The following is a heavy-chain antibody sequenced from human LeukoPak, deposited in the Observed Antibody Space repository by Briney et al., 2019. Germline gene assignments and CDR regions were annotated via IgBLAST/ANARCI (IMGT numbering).Heavy chain of an antibody. J-gene: IGHJ4*02. CDR2: IYYSGST. CDR1: GGSISSSSYY. D-gene: IGHD1-26*01. CDR3: ARTVGATRGMSFDY. V-gene: IGHV4-39*01. Sequence: SETLSLTCTVSGGSISSSSYYWGWIRQPPGKGLEWIGSIYYSGSTYYNPSLKSRVTISVDTSKNQFSLKLSSVTAADTAVYYCARTVGATRGMSFDYWGQGTLVTVSS.